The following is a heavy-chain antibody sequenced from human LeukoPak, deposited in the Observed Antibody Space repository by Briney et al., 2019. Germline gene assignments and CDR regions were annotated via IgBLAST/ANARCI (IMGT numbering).Heavy chain of an antibody. V-gene: IGHV4-59*01. J-gene: IGHJ6*02. D-gene: IGHD2-8*01. Sequence: PSETLSLTRTVSGGSISSYYWSWIRQPPGKGLEWIGYIYYSGSTNYNPSLKSRVTISVDTSKNQFSLKLSSVTAADTAVYYCARVGNKCTNGVCYSPYYYGMDVWGQGTTVTVSS. CDR3: ARVGNKCTNGVCYSPYYYGMDV. CDR1: GGSISSYY. CDR2: IYYSGST.